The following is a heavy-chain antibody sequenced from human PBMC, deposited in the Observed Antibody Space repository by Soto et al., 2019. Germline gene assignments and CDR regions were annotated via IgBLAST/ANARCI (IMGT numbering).Heavy chain of an antibody. Sequence: QVQLVESGGGVVQPGRSLRLSCAASGFTFSSYGMHWVRQAPGKGLEWVAVIWYDGSNKYYADSVKGRFTISRDNSKNTLYLQMNSLRAEDTAVYYWARARAAVRRSGWPTFDYWGQGTLVTVSS. CDR2: IWYDGSNK. V-gene: IGHV3-33*01. CDR3: ARARAAVRRSGWPTFDY. CDR1: GFTFSSYG. D-gene: IGHD6-19*01. J-gene: IGHJ4*02.